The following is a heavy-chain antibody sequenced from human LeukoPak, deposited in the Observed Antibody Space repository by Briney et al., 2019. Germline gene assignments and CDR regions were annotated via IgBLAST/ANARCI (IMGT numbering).Heavy chain of an antibody. CDR2: IYTSGST. V-gene: IGHV4-4*07. Sequence: PSETLSLTCTVSGGSISSYYWSWIRQPAGKGLEWIGRIYTSGSTNYNPSLKSRVTISVDTSRNQFSLKPSSVTAADTAVYYCARRGPMRQPNWFDPWGQGTLVTVSS. D-gene: IGHD3-10*01. CDR1: GGSISSYY. CDR3: ARRGPMRQPNWFDP. J-gene: IGHJ5*02.